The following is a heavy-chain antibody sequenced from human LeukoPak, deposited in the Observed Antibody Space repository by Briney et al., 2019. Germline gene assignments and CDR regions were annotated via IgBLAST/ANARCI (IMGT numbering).Heavy chain of an antibody. CDR3: ARDVRGYCSGGSCYDAFYI. V-gene: IGHV1-18*04. CDR1: GYTFTSFG. Sequence: EASVKVSCKASGYTFTSFGINWVRQAPGQGLAWMGWISAYNGNTQYAQKFQGGVTMITDTFTSTAYMELRSLRSDDTAVYYCARDVRGYCSGGSCYDAFYIWGQGTMVTVSS. J-gene: IGHJ3*02. D-gene: IGHD2-15*01. CDR2: ISAYNGNT.